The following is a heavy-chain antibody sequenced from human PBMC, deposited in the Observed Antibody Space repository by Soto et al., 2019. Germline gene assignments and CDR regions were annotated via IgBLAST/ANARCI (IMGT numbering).Heavy chain of an antibody. CDR3: ARGLRYPPVVGWYMDV. V-gene: IGHV1-2*04. CDR2: INPNSGGT. Sequence: GASVKVSCKASGYTFTGYYMQWVRQAPGQGLEWMGWINPNSGGTNYAQKFQGWVTMTRDTSISTAYMELSRLRSDDTAVYYCARGLRYPPVVGWYMDVWGKGTTVTVSS. J-gene: IGHJ6*03. CDR1: GYTFTGYY. D-gene: IGHD3-9*01.